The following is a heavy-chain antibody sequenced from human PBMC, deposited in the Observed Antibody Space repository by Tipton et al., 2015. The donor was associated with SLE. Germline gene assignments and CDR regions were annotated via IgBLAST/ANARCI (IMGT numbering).Heavy chain of an antibody. CDR2: ISSSSSYT. J-gene: IGHJ3*02. CDR3: ARVSLLTTVTTGAFDI. D-gene: IGHD4-17*01. Sequence: SLRLSCAASGFTFSDYYMSWIRQAPGKGLEWVSYISSSSSYTNYADSVKGRFTISRDNAKNSLYLQMNSLRAEDTAVYYCARVSLLTTVTTGAFDIWGQGTMVTVSS. CDR1: GFTFSDYY. V-gene: IGHV3-11*06.